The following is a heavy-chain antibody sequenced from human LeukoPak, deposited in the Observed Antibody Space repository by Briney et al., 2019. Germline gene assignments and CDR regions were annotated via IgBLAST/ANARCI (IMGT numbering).Heavy chain of an antibody. V-gene: IGHV3-30*03. CDR1: GFTFSSYG. D-gene: IGHD3-22*01. CDR2: ISYDGSNK. CDR3: ARGGVSSGYYRGVRAFDI. J-gene: IGHJ3*02. Sequence: GGSLRLSCAASGFTFSSYGMHWVRQAPGKGLEWVAVISYDGSNKYYADSVKGRFTISRDNSKNTLYLQMNSLRAEDTAVYYCARGGVSSGYYRGVRAFDIWGQGTMVTVSS.